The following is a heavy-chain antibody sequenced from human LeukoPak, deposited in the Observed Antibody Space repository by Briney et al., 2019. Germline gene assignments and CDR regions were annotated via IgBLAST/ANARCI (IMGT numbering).Heavy chain of an antibody. CDR1: GYTFTSYY. J-gene: IGHJ3*02. V-gene: IGHV1-46*01. D-gene: IGHD3-22*01. Sequence: ASVKVSCKASGYTFTSYYMHWVRQAPGQGLDWMGIINPSGGSTSYAQKFQGRVTMTRDMSTSTVYMELSSLRSEDTAVYYCARDLWVDSSGYNDAFDIWGQGTMVTVSS. CDR2: INPSGGST. CDR3: ARDLWVDSSGYNDAFDI.